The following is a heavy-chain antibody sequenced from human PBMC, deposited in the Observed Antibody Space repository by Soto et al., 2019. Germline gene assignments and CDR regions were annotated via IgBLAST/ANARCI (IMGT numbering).Heavy chain of an antibody. D-gene: IGHD2-21*02. CDR3: ATDHPGVTSNWFDP. V-gene: IGHV4-59*01. Sequence: PSETLSLTCTVSGGSISSYYWSWIRQPPGKVLEWIGYVYYSGSTNYNPSLKSRVTISVDTSKNQFSLQLSSVTAADTAVHYRATDHPGVTSNWFDPWGQGTLVTVSS. J-gene: IGHJ5*02. CDR1: GGSISSYY. CDR2: VYYSGST.